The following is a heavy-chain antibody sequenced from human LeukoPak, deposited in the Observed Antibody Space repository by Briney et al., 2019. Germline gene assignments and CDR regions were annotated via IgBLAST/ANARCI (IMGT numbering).Heavy chain of an antibody. J-gene: IGHJ6*02. Sequence: GGSLRLSCAASGFTFSSYWMHWVRQAPGKGLVWVSRINSDGSSTSYADSVKGRFTISRDNAKNTLYLQMNSLRAEDTAVYYCARDLYSSSRFYYYYGMDVWGQGTTVTVSS. D-gene: IGHD6-13*01. CDR2: INSDGSST. CDR1: GFTFSSYW. V-gene: IGHV3-74*01. CDR3: ARDLYSSSRFYYYYGMDV.